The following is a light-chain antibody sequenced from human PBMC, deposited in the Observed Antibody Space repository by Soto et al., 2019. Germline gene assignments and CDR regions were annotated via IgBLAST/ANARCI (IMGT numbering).Light chain of an antibody. CDR2: ETS. CDR3: QETYSKPPT. Sequence: DIQMAQSPSYLSASVGDRVTITCRAGQNIAKYLNWYQQKPGKAPLLLIYETSKLEIGVPSRFAGSGSGTDFTLTISSLQPEDFATYYCQETYSKPPTFGGGTKVDIK. J-gene: IGKJ4*01. V-gene: IGKV1-39*01. CDR1: QNIAKY.